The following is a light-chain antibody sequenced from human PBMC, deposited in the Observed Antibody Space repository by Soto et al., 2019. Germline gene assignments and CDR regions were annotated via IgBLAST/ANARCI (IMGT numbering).Light chain of an antibody. CDR1: QSVSSN. Sequence: EIVLTQSPATLSLSPGERATLSCRASQSVSSNLAWYQQKPGQAPRLLIYGASTRATGIPARFSGSGSGTEITLTISSLQSEDFAVYYCQQYNNWPQTFGQGTKVDIK. J-gene: IGKJ1*01. V-gene: IGKV3-15*01. CDR3: QQYNNWPQT. CDR2: GAS.